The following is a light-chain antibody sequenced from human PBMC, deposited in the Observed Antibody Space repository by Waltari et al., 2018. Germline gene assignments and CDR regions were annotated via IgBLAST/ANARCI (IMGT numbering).Light chain of an antibody. CDR2: GAY. J-gene: IGKJ1*01. CDR1: QSVSTY. V-gene: IGKV3-20*01. CDR3: QHHVRLPTT. Sequence: IVLTQSPGTLSLSPGERATLSCRASQSVSTYLAWYQQQPGQAPRLLIYGAYSRAAGIPDRCSGSGYGTDSSLTISRLEPEDFAVYYCQHHVRLPTTFGQGTRVEIK.